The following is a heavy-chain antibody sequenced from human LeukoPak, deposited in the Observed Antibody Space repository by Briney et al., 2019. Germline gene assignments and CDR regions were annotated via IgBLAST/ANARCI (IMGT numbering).Heavy chain of an antibody. V-gene: IGHV4-61*02. CDR3: ATNSYGHYQYYYYMDV. Sequence: PSETLSLTCTVSGGSLSSGSYYWSWLRQPAGTGLEWIGRIYTSGNTNYNPSLQSRVTISVDTSKNQFSLKLSSVTAADTAVYYCATNSYGHYQYYYYMDVWGQGTLVTVSS. CDR1: GGSLSSGSYY. D-gene: IGHD5-18*01. J-gene: IGHJ6*03. CDR2: IYTSGNT.